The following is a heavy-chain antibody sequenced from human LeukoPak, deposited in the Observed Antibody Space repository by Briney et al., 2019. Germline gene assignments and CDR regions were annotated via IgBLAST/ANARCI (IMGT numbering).Heavy chain of an antibody. D-gene: IGHD5-12*01. CDR3: AREVYGGYVPDY. CDR1: AYTFTGHY. V-gene: IGHV1-2*02. CDR2: INPNSGGT. J-gene: IGHJ4*02. Sequence: ASVKVSCNASAYTFTGHYMHRVRKAPGQGLEWMGWINPNSGGTNNAQKFQGRVTMTRDTSISTAYMELSRLTSDDTAVYYCAREVYGGYVPDYWGQGTLVTVSS.